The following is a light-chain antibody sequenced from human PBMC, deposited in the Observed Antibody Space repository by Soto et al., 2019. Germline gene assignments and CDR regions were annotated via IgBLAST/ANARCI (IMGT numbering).Light chain of an antibody. CDR2: GAS. Sequence: EIVMTQSPATLSASPGDKATLSRRASEATSTYLAWYQQKPGQPPRLLIFGASSRATGVSARFSGSRSGTEFTLTIASLQSEDVAVYYCQQYNRWPRTFGQGTKVDIK. CDR3: QQYNRWPRT. J-gene: IGKJ1*01. V-gene: IGKV3-15*01. CDR1: EATSTY.